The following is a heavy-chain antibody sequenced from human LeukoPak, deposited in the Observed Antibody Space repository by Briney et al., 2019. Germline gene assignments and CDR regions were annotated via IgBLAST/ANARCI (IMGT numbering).Heavy chain of an antibody. CDR1: GFTVSSNY. Sequence: GGSLRLSCAASGFTVSSNYMSWVRQAPGKGLDWVSIIYSGGSTYYADSVKGRFTISRDNSKNTLYLQMNSLRAEDTAVYYCARDGFRRDGYDYWGQGTLVTVSS. V-gene: IGHV3-53*01. J-gene: IGHJ4*02. D-gene: IGHD5-24*01. CDR2: IYSGGST. CDR3: ARDGFRRDGYDY.